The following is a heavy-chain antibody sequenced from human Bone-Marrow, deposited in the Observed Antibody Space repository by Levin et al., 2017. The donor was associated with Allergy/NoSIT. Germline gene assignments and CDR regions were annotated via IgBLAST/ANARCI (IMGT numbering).Heavy chain of an antibody. V-gene: IGHV4-61*02. CDR3: ARGYGSANYRDYYYYMDV. CDR1: GGSITSGNYY. D-gene: IGHD3-10*01. CDR2: INTSGST. Sequence: SETLSLTCVVSGGSITSGNYYWSWVRQPAGKGLQWIGRINTSGSTNYNPSLKSRIALSVDTAKNHFSLQLDSVTAADTGAYYCARGYGSANYRDYYYYMDVWGRGTTVTVSS. J-gene: IGHJ6*03.